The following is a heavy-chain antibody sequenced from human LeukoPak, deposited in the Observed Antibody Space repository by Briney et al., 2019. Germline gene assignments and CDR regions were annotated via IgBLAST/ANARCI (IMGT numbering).Heavy chain of an antibody. V-gene: IGHV3-23*01. CDR1: GFTFSSYA. CDR2: ISGSGGST. D-gene: IGHD1-20*01. Sequence: GGSLRLSCAASGFTFSSYAMSWVRQAPGKGLEWVSAISGSGGSTYYADSVKGRFTISRDNSKNTLYLQMNSLRAEDTAVYYCAELITGTTGGFDYWAREPWSPSPQ. J-gene: IGHJ4*02. CDR3: AELITGTTGGFDY.